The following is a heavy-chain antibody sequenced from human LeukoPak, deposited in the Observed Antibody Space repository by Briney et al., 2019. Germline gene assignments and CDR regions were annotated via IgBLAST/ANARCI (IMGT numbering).Heavy chain of an antibody. J-gene: IGHJ4*02. V-gene: IGHV3-23*01. Sequence: GGSLRLSCAASGFTFSTHWLHWVRQAPGKGLEWVSAISGSGGRTYYADSVKGRFSISRDNSKNTLYLQMNSLRAEDTAVYYCAKTDSSDYSYYFDYWGQGTLVTVSS. CDR1: GFTFSTHW. D-gene: IGHD3-22*01. CDR3: AKTDSSDYSYYFDY. CDR2: ISGSGGRT.